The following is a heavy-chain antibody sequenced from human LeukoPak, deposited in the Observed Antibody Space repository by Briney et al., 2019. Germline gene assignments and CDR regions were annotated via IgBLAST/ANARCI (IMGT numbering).Heavy chain of an antibody. CDR1: GGTFSSYA. CDR2: IIPILGIA. D-gene: IGHD3-22*01. J-gene: IGHJ1*01. Sequence: ASVKVSCKASGGTFSSYAISWVRQAPGQGLEWMGRIIPILGIANYAQKFQGRVTITADKSTSTAYMELSSLRSEDTAVYYCARGAQAAYYYDSSGYYAEYFQHWGQGTLVTVSS. CDR3: ARGAQAAYYYDSSGYYAEYFQH. V-gene: IGHV1-69*04.